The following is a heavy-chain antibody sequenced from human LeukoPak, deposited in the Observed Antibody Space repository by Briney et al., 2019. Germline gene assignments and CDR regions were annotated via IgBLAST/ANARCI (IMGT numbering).Heavy chain of an antibody. CDR2: IWYDGSNK. D-gene: IGHD5-12*01. J-gene: IGHJ4*02. Sequence: SGRSLRLSCAASGFTFSSYGMHWVRQAPGKGLEWVAVIWYDGSNKYYADSVKGRFTISRDNSKNTLYLQMNSLRAEDTAMYYCARETLSSYDYLDYWGQGTLVTVSS. CDR1: GFTFSSYG. V-gene: IGHV3-33*01. CDR3: ARETLSSYDYLDY.